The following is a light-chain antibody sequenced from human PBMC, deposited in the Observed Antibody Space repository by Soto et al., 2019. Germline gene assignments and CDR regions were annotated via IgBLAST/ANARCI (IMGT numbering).Light chain of an antibody. Sequence: DIQMTQSPSSLSASVGDRVTITCRASQSISSYLNWYQQKPGKAPKLLIYAASSLQSGVPSRFSGSRSGTDFTLTISSLQPEDFATYYCQQSYSTPLTFGGGTQVEI. V-gene: IGKV1-39*01. CDR3: QQSYSTPLT. CDR1: QSISSY. CDR2: AAS. J-gene: IGKJ4*01.